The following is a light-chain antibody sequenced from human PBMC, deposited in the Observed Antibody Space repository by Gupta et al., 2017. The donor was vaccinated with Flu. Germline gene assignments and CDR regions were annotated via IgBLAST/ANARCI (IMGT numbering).Light chain of an antibody. Sequence: DIQLTQSPSSLAASVGDRVTITCQASQDIDKFLNWYRQKPGKAPEILIFETSNLETGVPSRFSGRGTGTVFTFTISSLQPEDITTYFCQQYANAPLTFGGGTKVEI. CDR3: QQYANAPLT. CDR1: QDIDKF. J-gene: IGKJ4*01. V-gene: IGKV1-33*01. CDR2: ETS.